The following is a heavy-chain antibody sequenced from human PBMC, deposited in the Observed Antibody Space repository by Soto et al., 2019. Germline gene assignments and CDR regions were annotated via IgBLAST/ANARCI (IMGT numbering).Heavy chain of an antibody. D-gene: IGHD4-17*01. CDR3: AHAGDYDLLSFDH. Sequence: QITLKESGPPLVRPAQTLTLTCAFSGFSLTTTHMGVAWIRQPPGKALEWLALIYWVDDKRYSPSLKHRLAISKDTSRNRVVLTITNMNPEDTGTYFCAHAGDYDLLSFDHLGPGTLVTVSS. J-gene: IGHJ4*02. V-gene: IGHV2-5*02. CDR2: IYWVDDK. CDR1: GFSLTTTHMG.